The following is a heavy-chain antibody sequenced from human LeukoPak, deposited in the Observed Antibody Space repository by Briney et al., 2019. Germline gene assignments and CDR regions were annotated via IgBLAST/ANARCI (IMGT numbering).Heavy chain of an antibody. J-gene: IGHJ4*02. CDR3: ARELSPTALPADFDY. CDR2: ITANTGNP. V-gene: IGHV7-4-1*02. D-gene: IGHD4-11*01. Sequence: GASVTVSCTASGYTFTSYAMNWVRQAPLHGLECMGWITANTGNPTYAQGFTGRFVFSLDTSVSTAYLQISSLKAEDTAVYYCARELSPTALPADFDYWGQGTLVTVSS. CDR1: GYTFTSYA.